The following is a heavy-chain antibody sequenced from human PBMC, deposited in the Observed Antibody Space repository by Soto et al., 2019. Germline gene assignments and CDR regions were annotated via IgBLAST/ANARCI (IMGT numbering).Heavy chain of an antibody. D-gene: IGHD3-16*01. CDR3: ARWGTGGALDV. CDR1: GFSFRSYV. CDR2: KSHDGSNK. Sequence: VQLVESGGGVVQPGTSLILSCVGSGFSFRSYVLHWVREAPGKGLEWVALKSHDGSNKYYDGSVKGRFTISRDKSRNTVDLQMANLRTEDKALYCGARWGTGGALDVWGQGTLVSVSS. J-gene: IGHJ4*02. V-gene: IGHV3-30*19.